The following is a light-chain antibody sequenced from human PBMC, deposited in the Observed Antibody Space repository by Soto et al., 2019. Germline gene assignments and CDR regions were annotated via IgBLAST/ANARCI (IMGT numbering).Light chain of an antibody. CDR2: DVT. Sequence: QSALTQPASVSGSPGQSITIPCTGTSSDVGGYNYVSWYQQHPGKVPKLIIYDVTSRPSGVSNRFSGSKSGNTASLTISGLQSEDEADYYCSSYTSSNTHVFGGGTKVTVL. CDR1: SSDVGGYNY. J-gene: IGLJ2*01. V-gene: IGLV2-14*03. CDR3: SSYTSSNTHV.